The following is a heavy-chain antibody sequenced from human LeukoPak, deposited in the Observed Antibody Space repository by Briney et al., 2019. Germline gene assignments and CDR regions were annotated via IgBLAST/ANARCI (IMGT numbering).Heavy chain of an antibody. V-gene: IGHV3-30*04. Sequence: GGSLRLSCAASGFTFRSYAMHCVRQAPGRGLEWGAVISYDGSNKYYADSVRGRFTISRDNPKNTLYLQMNSLRAENTAVYYCARGDDILTGYSDYFDYWGQGTLVTVSS. CDR1: GFTFRSYA. D-gene: IGHD3-9*01. CDR3: ARGDDILTGYSDYFDY. CDR2: ISYDGSNK. J-gene: IGHJ4*02.